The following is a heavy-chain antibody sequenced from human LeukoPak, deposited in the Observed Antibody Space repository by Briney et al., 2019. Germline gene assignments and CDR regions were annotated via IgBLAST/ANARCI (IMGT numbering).Heavy chain of an antibody. CDR1: GGSISSGGYS. J-gene: IGHJ5*02. CDR3: ARAGSGSYPGWFDP. V-gene: IGHV4-30-2*01. D-gene: IGHD1-26*01. Sequence: PSETLSLTCAVSGGSISSGGYSWSWIRQPPGKGLGWIGYIYHSGSTYYNPSLKSRVTISVDRSKNQFSLKLSSVTAADTAVYYCARAGSGSYPGWFDPWGQGTLVTVSS. CDR2: IYHSGST.